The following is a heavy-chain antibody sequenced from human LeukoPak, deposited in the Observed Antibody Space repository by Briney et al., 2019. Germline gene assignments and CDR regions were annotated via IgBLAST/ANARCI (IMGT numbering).Heavy chain of an antibody. J-gene: IGHJ6*02. V-gene: IGHV4-59*08. D-gene: IGHD2/OR15-2a*01. Sequence: PSETLSLTCTVSGASINSYYWSWIRQPPGKGLEWIGYIYYSGSINYSPSLKNRVTISVDTSKNQFSLKLSSVTAADTAVYYCARRLRAFGYYYYAMDVWGQGTTVTVSS. CDR3: ARRLRAFGYYYYAMDV. CDR1: GASINSYY. CDR2: IYYSGSI.